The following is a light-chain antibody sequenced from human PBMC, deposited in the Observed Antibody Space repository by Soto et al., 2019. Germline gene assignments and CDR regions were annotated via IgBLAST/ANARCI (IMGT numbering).Light chain of an antibody. CDR3: QSYDSSLSGVV. Sequence: QSVLTQPPSVSGAPGQRVTISCTGSSSNIGAGYDVHWYQQLPGTAPKLLIYGNSNRPSGVPDRFSGSKSGTSASLAITGLQAMDEADYYCQSYDSSLSGVVFGGGTKLTVL. CDR2: GNS. V-gene: IGLV1-40*01. CDR1: SSNIGAGYD. J-gene: IGLJ2*01.